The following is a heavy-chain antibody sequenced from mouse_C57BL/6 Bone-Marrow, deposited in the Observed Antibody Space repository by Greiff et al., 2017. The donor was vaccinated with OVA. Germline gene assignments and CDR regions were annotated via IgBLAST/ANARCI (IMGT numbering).Heavy chain of an antibody. CDR1: GFSFNTYA. CDR3: VRHPLAY. Sequence: EVQRVESGGGLVQPTGSLKLSCAASGFSFNTYAMNWVRQAPGKGLEWVARIRSKSNNYATYYADSVKDRFTISRDDSESMLYLQMNNLKTEDTAMYYCVRHPLAYWGQGTLVTVSA. V-gene: IGHV10-1*01. J-gene: IGHJ3*01. CDR2: IRSKSNNYAT.